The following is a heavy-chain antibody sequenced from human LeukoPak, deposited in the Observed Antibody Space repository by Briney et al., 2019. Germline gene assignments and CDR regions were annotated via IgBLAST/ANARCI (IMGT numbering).Heavy chain of an antibody. CDR2: IIPILGIA. J-gene: IGHJ4*02. Sequence: SVKVSCKASGGTFSSYAISWVRQAPGQGLEWMGRIIPILGIANYAQKFQGRVTITADKSTSTAYMELSSLRSEDTAVYYCARVVENGDYVFDYWGQGTLVTVSS. V-gene: IGHV1-69*04. CDR1: GGTFSSYA. D-gene: IGHD4-17*01. CDR3: ARVVENGDYVFDY.